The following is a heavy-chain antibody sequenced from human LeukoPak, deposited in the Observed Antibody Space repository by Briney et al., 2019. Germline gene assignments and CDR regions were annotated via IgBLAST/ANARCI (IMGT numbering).Heavy chain of an antibody. J-gene: IGHJ4*02. CDR3: ARARTYYYDSSGYYLFDH. Sequence: SETLSLTCAVYGGSFSGYYWYWIRQPPGKGLEWIGEISHSGSTNYNPSLKSRVTISIDTSKNQFSLKLSSVTAADTAVYYCARARTYYYDSSGYYLFDHWGQGTLVTVSS. CDR1: GGSFSGYY. D-gene: IGHD3-22*01. V-gene: IGHV4-34*01. CDR2: ISHSGST.